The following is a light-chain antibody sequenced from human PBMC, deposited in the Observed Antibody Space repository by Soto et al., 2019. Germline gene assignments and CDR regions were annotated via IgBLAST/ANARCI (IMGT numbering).Light chain of an antibody. CDR1: QTINNW. Sequence: DIQMTQSPSTLSASVGDRVTITCRASQTINNWLAWFQQKQGKAPKLLISKASTLESGVPSRFSGSGSGTEFTLTISSLQPDDFATYYCQQYHIYSTFGQGTKVEIK. CDR3: QQYHIYST. V-gene: IGKV1-5*03. CDR2: KAS. J-gene: IGKJ1*01.